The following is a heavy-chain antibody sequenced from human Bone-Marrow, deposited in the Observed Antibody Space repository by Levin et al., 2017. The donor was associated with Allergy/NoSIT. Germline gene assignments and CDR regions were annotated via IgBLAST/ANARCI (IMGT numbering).Heavy chain of an antibody. J-gene: IGHJ5*02. Sequence: ESLKISCAVYGGSFSGYYWSWIRQPPGKGLEWIGEINHSGSTNYNPSLKSRVTISVDTSKNQFSLKLSSVTAADTAVYYCARGAFYSFARGRYNWFDPWGQGTLVTVSS. D-gene: IGHD3-16*01. V-gene: IGHV4-34*01. CDR2: INHSGST. CDR3: ARGAFYSFARGRYNWFDP. CDR1: GGSFSGYY.